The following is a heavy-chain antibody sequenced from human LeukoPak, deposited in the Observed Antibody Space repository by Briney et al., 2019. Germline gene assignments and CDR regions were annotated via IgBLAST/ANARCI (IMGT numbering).Heavy chain of an antibody. CDR3: ARSSVVVPAAIDY. CDR2: IIPSFGTT. J-gene: IGHJ4*02. CDR1: GGTFSSYA. Sequence: SVKVSCKASGGTFSSYAISWVRQAPGQGLEWKGGIIPSFGTTNYAQKVQVRVTITTDESTSTAYMELSSLRSEETAVYYCARSSVVVPAAIDYWGQGTLVTVSS. D-gene: IGHD2-2*02. V-gene: IGHV1-69*05.